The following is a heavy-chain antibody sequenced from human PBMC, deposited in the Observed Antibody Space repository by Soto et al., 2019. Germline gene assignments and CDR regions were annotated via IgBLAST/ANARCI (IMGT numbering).Heavy chain of an antibody. Sequence: GGSLRLSCIVSAFTFSDHAMHWVRQAPGKGLEWVAHISYNGGHNQYADSVKGRFTISRDNSKNALFLQMNSLRPEDTAVYYSRAVPINSDNTPFRDYWGQGALVTVSS. CDR1: AFTFSDHA. J-gene: IGHJ4*02. CDR3: RAVPINSDNTPFRDY. D-gene: IGHD6-19*01. CDR2: ISYNGGHN. V-gene: IGHV3-30*03.